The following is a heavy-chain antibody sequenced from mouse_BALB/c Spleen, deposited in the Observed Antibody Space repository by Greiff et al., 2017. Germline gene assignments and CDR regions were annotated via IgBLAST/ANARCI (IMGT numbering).Heavy chain of an antibody. V-gene: IGHV5-4*02. CDR2: ISDGGSYT. CDR1: GFTFSDYY. J-gene: IGHJ4*01. CDR3: ARGYDDYAMDY. D-gene: IGHD2-3*01. Sequence: EVNVVESGGGLVKPGGSLKLSCAASGFTFSDYYMYWVRQTPEKRLEWVATISDGGSYTYYPDSVKGRFTISRDNAKNNLYLQMSSLKSEDTAMYYCARGYDDYAMDYWGQGTSVTVSS.